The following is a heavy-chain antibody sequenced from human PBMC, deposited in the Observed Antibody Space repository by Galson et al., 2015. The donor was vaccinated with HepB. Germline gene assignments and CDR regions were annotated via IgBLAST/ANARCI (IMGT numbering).Heavy chain of an antibody. V-gene: IGHV1-18*01. CDR1: GYTFTSDG. J-gene: IGHJ5*02. D-gene: IGHD2-8*02. Sequence: SVKVSCKASGYTFTSDGISWVRQAPGQGLEWMGWISAYNGNTKYAQKFQGRVTMTTDTSTSTAYMDLRSLRSDDTAVYYCARGALVAVVNANLNNWFDPWGQGTLVTVSS. CDR3: ARGALVAVVNANLNNWFDP. CDR2: ISAYNGNT.